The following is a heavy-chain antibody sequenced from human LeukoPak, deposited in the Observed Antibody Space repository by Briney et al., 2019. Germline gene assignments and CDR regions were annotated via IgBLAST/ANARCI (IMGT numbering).Heavy chain of an antibody. CDR1: GFTFSSYS. Sequence: GGSLRLSCAASGFTFSSYSMNWVRQAPGKGLEWVSSISSSSSYIYYADSEKGRFTISRDNAKNSLYLQMNSLRAEDTAVYYCASLSPGYSSSWVLPPAPYGMDVWGQGTTVTVSS. D-gene: IGHD6-13*01. CDR3: ASLSPGYSSSWVLPPAPYGMDV. J-gene: IGHJ6*02. V-gene: IGHV3-21*01. CDR2: ISSSSSYI.